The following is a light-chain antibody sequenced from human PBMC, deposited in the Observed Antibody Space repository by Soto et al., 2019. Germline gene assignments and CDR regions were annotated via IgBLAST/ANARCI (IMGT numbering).Light chain of an antibody. CDR3: QQYDNWPFT. CDR2: GAS. Sequence: EIGMTQSPATLSVSPGERATLSCRASQSISRNLAWYQQKPGQSPRLVIYGASARATGIPARFSGSGSGTEFTLTISSLQSEDFALYSCQQYDNWPFTFGPGTKVDIK. V-gene: IGKV3-15*01. J-gene: IGKJ3*01. CDR1: QSISRN.